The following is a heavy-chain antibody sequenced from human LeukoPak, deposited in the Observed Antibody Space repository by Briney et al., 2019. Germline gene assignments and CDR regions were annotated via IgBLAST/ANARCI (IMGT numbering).Heavy chain of an antibody. V-gene: IGHV3-53*05. CDR3: AKDSGTFWVDYYYMDV. CDR2: IYSGGST. CDR1: GFTVSSNY. D-gene: IGHD1-26*01. Sequence: GGSLRLSCAASGFTVSSNYMSWVRQAPGKGLEWVSVIYSGGSTYYADSVKGRFTISRDNSKNTLYPQMNNLRPVDTAVYYCAKDSGTFWVDYYYMDVWGKGTTVTVSS. J-gene: IGHJ6*03.